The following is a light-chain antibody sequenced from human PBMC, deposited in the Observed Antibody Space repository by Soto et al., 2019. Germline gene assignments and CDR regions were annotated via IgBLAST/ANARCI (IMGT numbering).Light chain of an antibody. CDR3: QHYNSYSEA. J-gene: IGKJ1*01. CDR1: QSDGSNY. V-gene: IGKV3-20*01. Sequence: EIVLTQFPGTLSLFPGERATLSGLASQSDGSNYLAWYQQRPGQPPNLLIFGASHRAPDIPDRFSGSGSGTEFTLTISSLQPDDFATYYCQHYNSYSEAFGQGTKVDI. CDR2: GAS.